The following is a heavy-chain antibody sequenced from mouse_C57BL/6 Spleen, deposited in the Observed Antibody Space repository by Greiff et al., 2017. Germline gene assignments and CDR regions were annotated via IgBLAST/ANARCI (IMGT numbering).Heavy chain of an antibody. J-gene: IGHJ2*01. CDR1: GYTFTSYW. Sequence: VQLQQPGAELVKPGASVKMSCKASGYTFTSYWITWVKQRPGQGLEWIGDIYPGSGSTNYNEKFKSKATLTVDTSSSTAYMQLSSLSSEDSAVYYCARSYDDGGYYFDYWGQGTTLTVSS. V-gene: IGHV1-55*01. CDR2: IYPGSGST. CDR3: ARSYDDGGYYFDY. D-gene: IGHD2-12*01.